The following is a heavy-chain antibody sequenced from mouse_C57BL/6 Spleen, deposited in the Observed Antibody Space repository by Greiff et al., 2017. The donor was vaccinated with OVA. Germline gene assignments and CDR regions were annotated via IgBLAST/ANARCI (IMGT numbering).Heavy chain of an antibody. CDR1: GYTFTSYW. J-gene: IGHJ4*01. D-gene: IGHD1-1*01. CDR3: ASYYGSSSYAMDY. Sequence: QVQLKQPGAELVMPGASVKLSCKASGYTFTSYWMHWVKQRPGQGLEWIGEIDPSDSYTNYNQKFKGKSTLTVDKSSSTAYMQLSSLTSEDSAVYYCASYYGSSSYAMDYWGQGTSVTVSS. V-gene: IGHV1-69*01. CDR2: IDPSDSYT.